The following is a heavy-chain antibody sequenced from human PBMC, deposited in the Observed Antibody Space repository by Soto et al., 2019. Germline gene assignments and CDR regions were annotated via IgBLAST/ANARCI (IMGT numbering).Heavy chain of an antibody. CDR1: GYTFTSYG. Sequence: ASMKVTCKSSGYTFTSYGISWVRQAPGQGLEWMGWISAYNGNTNYAQKLQGRVTMTTDTSTSTAYMELRSLRSDDTAVYYCARDVSIDAVAGILGYWGQGTLVTVSS. CDR3: ARDVSIDAVAGILGY. V-gene: IGHV1-18*01. J-gene: IGHJ4*02. CDR2: ISAYNGNT. D-gene: IGHD6-19*01.